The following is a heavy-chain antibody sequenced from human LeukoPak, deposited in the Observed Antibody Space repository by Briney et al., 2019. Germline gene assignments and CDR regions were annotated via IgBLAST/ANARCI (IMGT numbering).Heavy chain of an antibody. V-gene: IGHV4-59*12. CDR1: GGSISSYY. D-gene: IGHD3-3*01. CDR3: ARAGETYYDFWSGYHTTFDY. CDR2: IYYSGST. J-gene: IGHJ4*02. Sequence: PSETLSLTCTASGGSISSYYWSWIRQPPGKGLEWIGYIYYSGSTNYNPSLKSRVTISVDTSKNQFSLKLSSVTAADTAVYYCARAGETYYDFWSGYHTTFDYWGQGTLVTVSP.